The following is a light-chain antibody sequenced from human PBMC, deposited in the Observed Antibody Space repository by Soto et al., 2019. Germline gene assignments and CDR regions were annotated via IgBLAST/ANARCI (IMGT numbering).Light chain of an antibody. CDR3: QKRDSVHT. CDR2: DVS. CDR1: QSISSY. V-gene: IGKV3-11*01. Sequence: EIELTQSPATLSSSPGERATLTCRASQSISSYLGWYQQKPGQAPRLLIYDVSKRDTGIPARFSGSGSGTDFTLTISSLEPDDFAVYYCQKRDSVHTFGGGTKVETK. J-gene: IGKJ4*01.